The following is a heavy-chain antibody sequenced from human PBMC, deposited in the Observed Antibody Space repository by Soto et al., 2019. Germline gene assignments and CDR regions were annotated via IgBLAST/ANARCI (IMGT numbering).Heavy chain of an antibody. CDR1: GFTFSSYA. CDR3: ARDFYYDILTGYYPPHDY. J-gene: IGHJ4*02. Sequence: GGSLRLSCAASGFTFSSYAMSWVRQAPGKGLEWVSAISGSGGSTYYADSVKGRFTISRDNSKNTLYLQMNSLRAEDTAVYYCARDFYYDILTGYYPPHDYWGQGTLVTVSS. D-gene: IGHD3-9*01. V-gene: IGHV3-23*01. CDR2: ISGSGGST.